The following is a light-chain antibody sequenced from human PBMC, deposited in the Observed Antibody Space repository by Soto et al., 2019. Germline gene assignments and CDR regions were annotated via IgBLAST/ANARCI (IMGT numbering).Light chain of an antibody. V-gene: IGKV3-20*01. J-gene: IGKJ5*01. CDR1: QSVSSSY. Sequence: EIVLTQSPGTLSLSPGEKATLSCRASQSVSSSYLAWYQQKPGQAPRLLIYGASSRATGIPARFSGSGSGTDFTLTISRLESEDFAVYYCQQYGSSPPITFDQGTRLEIK. CDR2: GAS. CDR3: QQYGSSPPIT.